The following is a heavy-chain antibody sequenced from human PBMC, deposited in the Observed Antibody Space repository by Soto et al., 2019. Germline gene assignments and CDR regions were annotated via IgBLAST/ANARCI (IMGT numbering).Heavy chain of an antibody. J-gene: IGHJ4*02. CDR1: GFTFNTYD. D-gene: IGHD3-9*01. CDR3: ARGDGIYADVPSQFDS. Sequence: GGSLRLSCAASGFTFNTYDMIWVRQAPGKGLEWVSAISRSGGTIYNADSVKGRFVISRDNSKKIIYLQMINLTAEDTATYFCARGDGIYADVPSQFDSWGQGTPVTVSS. CDR2: ISRSGGTI. V-gene: IGHV3-23*01.